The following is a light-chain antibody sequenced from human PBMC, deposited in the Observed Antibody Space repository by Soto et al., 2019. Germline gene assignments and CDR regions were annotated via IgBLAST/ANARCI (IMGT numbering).Light chain of an antibody. CDR2: SNN. CDR1: SSNIGSNT. Sequence: QSVLTQPPSASGTPGQRVTISCSGSSSNIGSNTVNWYQQLIGTAPKLLIYSNNQRPSGVPDRFSGSKSGTSASLAISGLRSEDEADYYCAAWDDSLSGFYVFGTGTKVTVL. CDR3: AAWDDSLSGFYV. J-gene: IGLJ1*01. V-gene: IGLV1-44*01.